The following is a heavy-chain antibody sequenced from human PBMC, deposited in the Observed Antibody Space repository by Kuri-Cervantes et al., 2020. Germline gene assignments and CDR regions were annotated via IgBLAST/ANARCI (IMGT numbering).Heavy chain of an antibody. CDR1: GGTFSSYA. CDR3: ARGDIVVVPAAMFLDY. Sequence: ASVKVSCKASGGTFSSYAISWVRQAPGQGLEWMGWINAGNGDTKYSQKCQGRVTITRDTSASTAYMELSSLRSEDTAVYYCARGDIVVVPAAMFLDYWGQGTLVTVSS. J-gene: IGHJ4*02. CDR2: INAGNGDT. V-gene: IGHV1-3*01. D-gene: IGHD2-2*01.